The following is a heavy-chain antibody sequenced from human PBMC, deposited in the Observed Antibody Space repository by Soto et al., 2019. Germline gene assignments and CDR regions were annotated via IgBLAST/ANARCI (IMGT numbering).Heavy chain of an antibody. V-gene: IGHV1-69*06. D-gene: IGHD6-25*01. CDR1: GGTFSSYA. Sequence: QVQLVQSGAEAKKPGSSVKVSCKASGGTFSSYAISWVRQAPGQGLEWMGGIIPIFGTANYAQKFQGRVTITAEKSTRTAGIELSSLRSEDRAVDSRASPSLGSGGANVGYCTDVWGQGTTVTVSS. CDR2: IIPIFGTA. J-gene: IGHJ6*02. CDR3: ASPSLGSGGANVGYCTDV.